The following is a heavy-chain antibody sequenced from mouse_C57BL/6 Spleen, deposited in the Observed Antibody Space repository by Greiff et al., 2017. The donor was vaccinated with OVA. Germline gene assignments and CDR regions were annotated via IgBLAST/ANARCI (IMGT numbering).Heavy chain of an antibody. CDR1: GFSLTSYA. J-gene: IGHJ4*01. D-gene: IGHD1-1*01. Sequence: VQLQQSGPGLVAPSQSLSITCTVSGFSLTSYAISWVRQPPGKGLEWLGVIWTGGGTNYNSALKSRLSISKDNSKSQVFLKMNSLQTDDTARYYCARTDYGSSYAMDYWGQGTSVTVSS. CDR3: ARTDYGSSYAMDY. CDR2: IWTGGGT. V-gene: IGHV2-9-1*01.